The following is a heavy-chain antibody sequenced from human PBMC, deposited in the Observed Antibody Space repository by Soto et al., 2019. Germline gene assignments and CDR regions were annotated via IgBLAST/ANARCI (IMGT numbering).Heavy chain of an antibody. CDR2: ITDSGGRT. Sequence: GGSLRLSCAASGFTFASHAMNWVRQAPGKGLQWVSTITDSGGRTYYADSVRGRFTISRDNSKNTLSLQMNNLRAEYTAIFYCAKDLGSSSPNWFDPWGPGTLVTVSS. J-gene: IGHJ5*02. V-gene: IGHV3-23*01. CDR1: GFTFASHA. D-gene: IGHD6-6*01. CDR3: AKDLGSSSPNWFDP.